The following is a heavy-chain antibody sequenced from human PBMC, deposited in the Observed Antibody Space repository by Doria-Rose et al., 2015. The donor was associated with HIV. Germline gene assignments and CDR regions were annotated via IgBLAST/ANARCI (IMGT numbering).Heavy chain of an antibody. CDR3: AKDGYNWNYFDY. Sequence: VQLVQSGGGLVQPGRSLRLSCAASGFTVDDYAMHWVRQAPGKGLEWVSGISRNRGSIEYADSVKGRFTISRGNAKNSLYLQMNSLRAEDTALYYCAKDGYNWNYFDYWGQGTLVTVSS. CDR1: GFTVDDYA. V-gene: IGHV3-9*01. D-gene: IGHD1-20*01. J-gene: IGHJ4*02. CDR2: ISRNRGSI.